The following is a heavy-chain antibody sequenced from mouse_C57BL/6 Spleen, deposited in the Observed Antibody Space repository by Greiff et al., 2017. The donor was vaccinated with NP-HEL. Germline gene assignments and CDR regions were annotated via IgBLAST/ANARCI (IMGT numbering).Heavy chain of an antibody. D-gene: IGHD1-1*01. V-gene: IGHV1-81*01. Sequence: QVQLQQSGAELARPGALVKLSCKASGYTFTSYGISWVKQRTGQGLEWIGEIYPRSGNTYYNEKFKGKATLTADKSSSTAYMELRSLTSEDSAVYFCARRGSTVVAKDWYFDVWGTGTTVTVSS. CDR1: GYTFTSYG. J-gene: IGHJ1*03. CDR3: ARRGSTVVAKDWYFDV. CDR2: IYPRSGNT.